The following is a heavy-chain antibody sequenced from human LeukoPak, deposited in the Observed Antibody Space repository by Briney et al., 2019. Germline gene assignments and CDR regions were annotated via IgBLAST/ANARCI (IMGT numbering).Heavy chain of an antibody. D-gene: IGHD6-13*01. V-gene: IGHV1-2*02. CDR3: ARPVSLGIAARLFEY. CDR2: ISPNRGGT. CDR1: GYTFTDYY. J-gene: IGHJ4*02. Sequence: GASVKVSCKASGYTFTDYYMHWVRQAPGQGPEWMGWISPNRGGTNYAQKFQGRVTMTRDTSISTAYMELSRLRSDDTAVYFCARPVSLGIAARLFEYWGQGTLVTVSS.